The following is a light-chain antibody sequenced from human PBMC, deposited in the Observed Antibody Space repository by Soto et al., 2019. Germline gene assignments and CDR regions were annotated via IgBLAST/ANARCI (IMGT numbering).Light chain of an antibody. CDR2: ASY. Sequence: QSVLTQPPSVSGSPGQSVTISCTWSSSNIGAGYDVHWYQQLPRTAPKLLIFASYNRPSGVPDRFSGSKSGTSASLAITGLQAEDEAEYYCQSYDSSLSGYVFGIGTKVTVL. CDR1: SSNIGAGYD. CDR3: QSYDSSLSGYV. V-gene: IGLV1-40*01. J-gene: IGLJ1*01.